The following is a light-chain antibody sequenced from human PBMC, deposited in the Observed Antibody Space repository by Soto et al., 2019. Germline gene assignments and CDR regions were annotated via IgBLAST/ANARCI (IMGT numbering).Light chain of an antibody. Sequence: SYELTQPPSVSVAPGQTARITCGGSNIGSETVHWYQQKPGQAPVLVVYGDSDRPSGIPERFSSSNSGNTATLTISRVEAGDEADYYCQVWDSSSAHPGVFGTGTKVTVL. CDR2: GDS. J-gene: IGLJ1*01. CDR1: NIGSET. CDR3: QVWDSSSAHPGV. V-gene: IGLV3-21*02.